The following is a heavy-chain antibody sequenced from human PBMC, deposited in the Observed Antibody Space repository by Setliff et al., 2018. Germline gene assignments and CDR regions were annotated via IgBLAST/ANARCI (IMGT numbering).Heavy chain of an antibody. V-gene: IGHV4-59*08. CDR1: GDSIFDNY. J-gene: IGHJ4*02. CDR2: ISYSGSA. CDR3: ARGSYYDSSGYSPDFFDY. D-gene: IGHD3-22*01. Sequence: PSETLSLTCSVSGDSIFDNYWSWIRQSPGRGLEWIAYISYSGSARYNPSLESRFTISLDTSKNQFSLKLRSVTAADTAVYYCARGSYYDSSGYSPDFFDYWGQGTLVTVSS.